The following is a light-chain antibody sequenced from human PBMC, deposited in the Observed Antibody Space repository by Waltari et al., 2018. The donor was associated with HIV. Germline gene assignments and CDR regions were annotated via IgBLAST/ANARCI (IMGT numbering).Light chain of an antibody. CDR2: NVN. CDR3: SSYTSSGPRYVL. V-gene: IGLV2-14*03. CDR1: SGDAGGSNF. J-gene: IGLJ2*01. Sequence: QSALTQPASVSGSPGPSLTISCTGTSGDAGGSNFVSWFQKHPGKAPKLIIDNVNSRPSGVFIRFSGSRSANTASLTISGLQAEDEADYFCSSYTSSGPRYVLFGGGTRLTVL.